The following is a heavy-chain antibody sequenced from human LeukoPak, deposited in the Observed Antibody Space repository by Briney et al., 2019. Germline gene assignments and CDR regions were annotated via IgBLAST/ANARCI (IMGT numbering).Heavy chain of an antibody. D-gene: IGHD2-2*02. V-gene: IGHV3-21*01. CDR1: GFTFSSYS. Sequence: GGSLRLSCAASGFTFSSYSMNWVRQAPGKGLEWVSSISSSSSYIYYADSVKGRFTISRDDAKNSLYLQMNSLRAEDTAVYYCARWDNEYCSSTSCYRGGYYFDYWGQGTLVTVSS. CDR2: ISSSSSYI. CDR3: ARWDNEYCSSTSCYRGGYYFDY. J-gene: IGHJ4*02.